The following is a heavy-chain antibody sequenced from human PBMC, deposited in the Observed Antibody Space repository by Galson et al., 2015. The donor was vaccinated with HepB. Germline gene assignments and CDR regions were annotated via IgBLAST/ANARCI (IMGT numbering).Heavy chain of an antibody. V-gene: IGHV1-69*13. CDR1: GGTLSSYA. Sequence: SVKVSCKASGGTLSSYAISWVRQAPGQGLEWMGGIIPIFGIANYAQKFQGRVTITADESTSTAYMELSSLRSEDTAVYYCARGRKSSTITMVRGVYGMDVWGQGTTVTVSS. D-gene: IGHD3-10*01. J-gene: IGHJ6*02. CDR3: ARGRKSSTITMVRGVYGMDV. CDR2: IIPIFGIA.